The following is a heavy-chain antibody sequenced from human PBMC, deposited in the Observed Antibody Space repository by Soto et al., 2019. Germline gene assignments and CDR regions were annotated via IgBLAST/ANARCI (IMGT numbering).Heavy chain of an antibody. V-gene: IGHV3-30*18. J-gene: IGHJ4*02. Sequence: GGSLRLSCAASGFPFSSYGMHWVRQAPGKGLEWVAVISYDGSNKYYADSVKGRFTISRDNSKNTLYLQMNSLRAEDTAVYYCAKDRGYYSNTYYFDYWGQGTLVTVSS. CDR3: AKDRGYYSNTYYFDY. D-gene: IGHD4-4*01. CDR1: GFPFSSYG. CDR2: ISYDGSNK.